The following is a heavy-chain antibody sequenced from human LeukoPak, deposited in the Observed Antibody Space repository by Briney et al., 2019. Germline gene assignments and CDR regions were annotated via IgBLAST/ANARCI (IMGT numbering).Heavy chain of an antibody. D-gene: IGHD3-3*01. CDR3: TTGYDFWSGEFFDY. CDR2: IKSKTDGGTT. CDR1: GFTFSNAW. J-gene: IGHJ4*02. V-gene: IGHV3-15*01. Sequence: GGSLGLSCAASGFTFSNAWMSWVRQAPGKGLEWVGRIKSKTDGGTTDYAAPVKGRFTISRDDSKNTLYLQMNSLKTEDTAVYYCTTGYDFWSGEFFDYWGQGTLVTVSS.